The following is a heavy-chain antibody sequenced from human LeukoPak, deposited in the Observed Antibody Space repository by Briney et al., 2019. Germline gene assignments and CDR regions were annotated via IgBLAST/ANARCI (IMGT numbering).Heavy chain of an antibody. V-gene: IGHV4-59*01. J-gene: IGHJ5*02. Sequence: SETLSLTCIGSDDSFNTYYCSWLRQAPGKGLEWIGYIYNRGSTKYNPSLKSRATISVDTSKNQFSLKLTSVTAADTAVYYCAMSNTVRRPFFDPWGQGTLVTVSS. CDR1: DDSFNTYY. D-gene: IGHD4-11*01. CDR3: AMSNTVRRPFFDP. CDR2: IYNRGST.